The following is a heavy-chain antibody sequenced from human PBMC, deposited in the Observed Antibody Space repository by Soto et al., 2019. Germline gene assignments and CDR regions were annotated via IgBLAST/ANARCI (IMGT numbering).Heavy chain of an antibody. J-gene: IGHJ4*02. D-gene: IGHD5-12*01. CDR1: GGTIITLY. Sequence: PSETHSHTSNVSGGTIITLYSSWVWQLARKELEWNGRIFSSGSTSFNPSLESRVAMSVDTSKDHFTLNLSSVTAADMAVYYCAREVSYSAYNFALLIQLWSFDFWGQGALVTVSS. V-gene: IGHV4-4*07. CDR3: AREVSYSAYNFALLIQLWSFDF. CDR2: IFSSGST.